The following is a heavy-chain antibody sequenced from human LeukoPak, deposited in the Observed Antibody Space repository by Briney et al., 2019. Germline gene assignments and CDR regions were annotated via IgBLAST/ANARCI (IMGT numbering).Heavy chain of an antibody. CDR2: IDGDGGST. Sequence: PGGSLRLSCAASGLTLSGFWMHWVRQAPGKGLVWVSRIDGDGGSTTYADSVKGRFTISRDNARNTLHLQMISLRAEDTAVYYCARTMTGGFFDFWGQGTLVTVSS. J-gene: IGHJ4*02. CDR3: ARTMTGGFFDF. CDR1: GLTLSGFW. D-gene: IGHD3-16*01. V-gene: IGHV3-74*03.